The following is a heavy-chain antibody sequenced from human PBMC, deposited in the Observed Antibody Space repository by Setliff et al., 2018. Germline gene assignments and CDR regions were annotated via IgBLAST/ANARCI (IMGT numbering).Heavy chain of an antibody. V-gene: IGHV1-69*13. CDR2: IIPIFGTA. D-gene: IGHD1-26*01. J-gene: IGHJ4*02. CDR3: ARHSGRYYVPGTFDS. Sequence: SVKVSCKASGDPFNAYGVSWVRQAPGQGLEWMGGIIPIFGTANYAQKFQGRVTITADESTSTAYMELSSLRSEDTAIYFCARHSGRYYVPGTFDSWGQGTLVTVSS. CDR1: GDPFNAYG.